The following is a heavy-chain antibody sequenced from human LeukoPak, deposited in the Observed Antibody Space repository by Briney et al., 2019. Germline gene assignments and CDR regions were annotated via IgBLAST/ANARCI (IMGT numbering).Heavy chain of an antibody. V-gene: IGHV1-2*02. CDR2: INPKSGAT. CDR1: AFTFTEYY. Sequence: ASVKVSCKTSAFTFTEYYIHWVRQAPGQGLEWLAWINPKSGATNYTQKFQGRVTMTRDMSTSTVYMELSSLRSEDTAVYYCAWLGVFDYWGQGTLVTVSS. J-gene: IGHJ4*02. D-gene: IGHD6-19*01. CDR3: AWLGVFDY.